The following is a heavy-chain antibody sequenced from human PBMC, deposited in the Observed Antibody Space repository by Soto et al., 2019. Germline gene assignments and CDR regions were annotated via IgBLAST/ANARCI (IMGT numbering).Heavy chain of an antibody. Sequence: QVQLQESGPGLVKPSQTLSLTCTVSGGSISSGGYYWSWIRQHPGKGLEWIGYLYYSGSTYYNPSLKSRVTISVDTSKNQFSLKLSSVSAADTAVYYCARGVVEYSYGSVEFDPWGQGTLVTVSS. CDR1: GGSISSGGYY. V-gene: IGHV4-31*03. CDR2: LYYSGST. J-gene: IGHJ5*02. D-gene: IGHD5-18*01. CDR3: ARGVVEYSYGSVEFDP.